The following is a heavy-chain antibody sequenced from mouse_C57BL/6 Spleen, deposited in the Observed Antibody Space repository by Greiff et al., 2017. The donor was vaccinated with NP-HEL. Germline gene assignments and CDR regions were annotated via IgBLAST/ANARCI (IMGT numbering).Heavy chain of an antibody. CDR2: INPSNGGT. D-gene: IGHD1-1*01. V-gene: IGHV1-53*01. CDR3: ARCGGNDYYGSGAMDY. Sequence: VQLQQPGTELVKPGASVKLSCKASGYTFTSYWMHWVKQRPGQGLEWIGNINPSNGGTNYNEKFKSKATLTVDKSSSTAYMQLSSLTSEDSAVYYCARCGGNDYYGSGAMDYWGQGTSVTVSS. CDR1: GYTFTSYW. J-gene: IGHJ4*01.